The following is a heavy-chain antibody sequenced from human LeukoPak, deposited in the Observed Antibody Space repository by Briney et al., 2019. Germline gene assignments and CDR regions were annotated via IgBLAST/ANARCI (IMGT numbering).Heavy chain of an antibody. D-gene: IGHD2-15*01. CDR3: AKDKKKHIVVVVAAS. CDR1: GFTVSSNY. V-gene: IGHV3-53*01. J-gene: IGHJ4*02. CDR2: IYSGGST. Sequence: GGSLRLSCAASGFTVSSNYMSWVRQAPGKGLEWVSVIYSGGSTYYADSVKGRFTISRDNSKNTLYLQMNSLRAEDTAVYYCAKDKKKHIVVVVAASWGQGTLVTVSS.